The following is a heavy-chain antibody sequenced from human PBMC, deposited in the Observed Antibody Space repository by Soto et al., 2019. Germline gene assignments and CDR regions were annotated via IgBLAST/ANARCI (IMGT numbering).Heavy chain of an antibody. CDR1: GFTFSNAW. CDR3: ARTGPYYYDSSGYYFGYYFDY. Sequence: PGGSLRLSCAASGFTFSNAWMSWVRQAPGKGLEWVSAILSGGSTYYADSVKGRFTISRDNSKNTLYLQMNSLRAEDTAVYYCARTGPYYYDSSGYYFGYYFDYWGQGTLVTVSS. CDR2: ILSGGST. V-gene: IGHV3-66*02. D-gene: IGHD3-22*01. J-gene: IGHJ4*02.